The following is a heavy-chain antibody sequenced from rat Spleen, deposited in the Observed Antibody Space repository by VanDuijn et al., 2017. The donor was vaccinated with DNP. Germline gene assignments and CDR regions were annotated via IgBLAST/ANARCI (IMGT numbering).Heavy chain of an antibody. CDR2: ISFGDNST. J-gene: IGHJ4*01. V-gene: IGHV5-7*01. CDR3: ARVQLGYYALDA. CDR1: GFTFSDYN. D-gene: IGHD5-1*01. Sequence: EVQLVESGGGSVQPGRSLKLSCAASGFTFSDYNMAWVRQAPKKGLEWVASISFGDNSTYYRDSVKGRFTISRDNAKSTLYLQMDSLRSEETATYYCARVQLGYYALDAWGQGTSVTVSS.